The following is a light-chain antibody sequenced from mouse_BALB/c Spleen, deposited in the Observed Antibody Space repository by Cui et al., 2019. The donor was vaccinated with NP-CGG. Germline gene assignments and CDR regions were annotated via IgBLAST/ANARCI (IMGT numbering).Light chain of an antibody. V-gene: IGLV1*01. CDR1: TGAVTTSNY. CDR3: ALWYSNHWV. Sequence: QGVLNQETALTTSPGETVTLTCRSSTGAVTTSNYANWVQEKPDHLFTGLIGGTNNRAPGVPARFSGSLIGDKAALTITGAQTEDEAIYFCALWYSNHWVFGGGTKLTVL. CDR2: GTN. J-gene: IGLJ1*01.